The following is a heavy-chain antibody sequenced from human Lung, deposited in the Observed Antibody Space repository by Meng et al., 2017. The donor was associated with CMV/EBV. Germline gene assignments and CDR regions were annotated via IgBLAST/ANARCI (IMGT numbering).Heavy chain of an antibody. CDR3: ARDNIAAAGTVDY. V-gene: IGHV4-30-4*08. CDR1: GGSISSGDYY. D-gene: IGHD6-13*01. Sequence: SEPLSLTCTVSGGSISSGDYYWSWIRQPPGKGLEWIGYIYHSGSTYYNPSLKSRVTISVDTSKNQFSLKLSSVTAADTAVYDCARDNIAAAGTVDYWGQGTXVTVSS. CDR2: IYHSGST. J-gene: IGHJ4*02.